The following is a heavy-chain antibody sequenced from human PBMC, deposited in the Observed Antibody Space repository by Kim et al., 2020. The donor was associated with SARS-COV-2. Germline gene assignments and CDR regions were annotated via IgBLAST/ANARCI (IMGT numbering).Heavy chain of an antibody. CDR3: ARGYRGITIFGVVTKGYYYYMDV. CDR2: INHSGST. Sequence: SETLSLTCAVYGGSFSGYYWSWIRQPPGKGLEWMGEINHSGSTNYNPSLKSRVTISVDTSKNQFSLKLSSVTAADTAVYYCARGYRGITIFGVVTKGYYYYMDVWGKGTTVTVSS. V-gene: IGHV4-34*01. CDR1: GGSFSGYY. D-gene: IGHD3-3*01. J-gene: IGHJ6*03.